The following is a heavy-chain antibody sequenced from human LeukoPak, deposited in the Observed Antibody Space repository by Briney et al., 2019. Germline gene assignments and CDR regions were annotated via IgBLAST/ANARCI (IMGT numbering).Heavy chain of an antibody. CDR2: FDPEDGET. J-gene: IGHJ5*02. Sequence: ASVKVSCKVSGYTLTELSMHWVRQAPGKGLEWMGGFDPEDGETIYAQKFQGRVTMTEDTSTDTAYMELSSLRSEDTAVYYCARDNPGYSSSWPTGNWFDPWGQGTLVTVSS. CDR3: ARDNPGYSSSWPTGNWFDP. CDR1: GYTLTELS. V-gene: IGHV1-24*01. D-gene: IGHD6-13*01.